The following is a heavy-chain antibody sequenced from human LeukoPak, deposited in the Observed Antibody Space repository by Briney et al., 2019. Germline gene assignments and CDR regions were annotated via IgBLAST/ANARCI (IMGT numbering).Heavy chain of an antibody. V-gene: IGHV3-30*18. CDR1: GFTFDTYG. CDR2: ISYDGSNK. D-gene: IGHD1-26*01. J-gene: IGHJ6*02. CDR3: AKSGSYSGVYGMDV. Sequence: GRSLRLSCAASGFTFDTYGMHWVRQAPGKGLEWVAVISYDGSNKYYADSVKGRFTISRDNSKNTLYLQMNSLRAEDTAVYYCAKSGSYSGVYGMDVWGQGTTVTVSS.